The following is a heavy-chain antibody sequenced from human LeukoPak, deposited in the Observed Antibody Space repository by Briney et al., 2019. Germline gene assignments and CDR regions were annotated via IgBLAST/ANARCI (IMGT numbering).Heavy chain of an antibody. Sequence: GGSLRLSCAASGFTFSSYAIHWVRQAPGKGVEYVSGISSDGRSTHYANSVKGRFSISRDNSKNTLYLQMGSLRAEDMAVYYCARAQGVPYRSSWYSSWGAGRLNWFDPWGQGTLVTVSS. CDR1: GFTFSSYA. D-gene: IGHD6-13*01. CDR2: ISSDGRST. J-gene: IGHJ5*02. V-gene: IGHV3-64*01. CDR3: ARAQGVPYRSSWYSSWGAGRLNWFDP.